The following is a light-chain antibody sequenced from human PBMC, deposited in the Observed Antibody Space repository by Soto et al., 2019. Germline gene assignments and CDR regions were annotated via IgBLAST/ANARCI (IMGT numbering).Light chain of an antibody. V-gene: IGKV3-15*01. J-gene: IGKJ4*01. CDR1: QSVNRN. CDR2: DAS. CDR3: QQYNNWPLT. Sequence: EIVMTQSPATLSVSPGERATLSCRASQSVNRNLAWYQQKPGQTPRLLIYDASSRVTGIPARFSGSGSGTDVTLTIISLQYEDFSVNYCQQYNNWPLTFGGGTNVEIK.